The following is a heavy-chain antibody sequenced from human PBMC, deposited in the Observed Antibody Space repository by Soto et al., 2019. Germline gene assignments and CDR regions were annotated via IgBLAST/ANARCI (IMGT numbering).Heavy chain of an antibody. V-gene: IGHV6-1*01. CDR2: TYYRSKWYN. J-gene: IGHJ5*01. CDR3: ARSSFYCSITSCSRRGPNLFDS. D-gene: IGHD2-2*01. Sequence: PSQTLSLTCAISGDSVSSNSAAWNWIRQSPSRGLEWLGRTYYRSKWYNDYAVSVKSRITINPDTSKNQFSLQLNSVTPEDTAVYHCARSSFYCSITSCSRRGPNLFDSSGQGTTVTGSS. CDR1: GDSVSSNSAA.